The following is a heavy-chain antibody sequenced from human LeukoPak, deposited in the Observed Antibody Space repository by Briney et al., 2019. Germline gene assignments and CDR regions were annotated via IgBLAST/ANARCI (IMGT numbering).Heavy chain of an antibody. Sequence: PSETLSLTCAVSGYSISSGYYWGWIRQPPGKGLEWIGSIYHSGSTYYNPSLKSRVTISVDTSKNQFSLKLSSATAADTAVYYCARIIAAAGRVDYWGQGTLVTVSS. CDR1: GYSISSGYY. CDR3: ARIIAAAGRVDY. D-gene: IGHD6-13*01. J-gene: IGHJ4*02. CDR2: IYHSGST. V-gene: IGHV4-38-2*01.